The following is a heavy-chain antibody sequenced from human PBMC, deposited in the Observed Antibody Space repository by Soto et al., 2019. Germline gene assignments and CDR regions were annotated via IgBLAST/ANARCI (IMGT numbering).Heavy chain of an antibody. CDR2: IYPGDSDT. CDR3: ARQITIFGVVNEWYAFDI. J-gene: IGHJ3*02. D-gene: IGHD3-3*01. CDR1: GYSFTSYW. V-gene: IGHV5-51*01. Sequence: PGESLKISCKGSGYSFTSYWIGWVRQMPGKGLEWMGIIYPGDSDTRYSPSFQGQVTISADKSISTAYLQWSSLKASDTAMYYCARQITIFGVVNEWYAFDIWGQGTMVTVSS.